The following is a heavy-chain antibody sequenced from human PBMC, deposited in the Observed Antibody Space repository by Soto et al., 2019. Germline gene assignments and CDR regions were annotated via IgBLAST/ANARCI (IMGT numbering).Heavy chain of an antibody. V-gene: IGHV1-46*01. CDR3: ARDHSNYGYYYYGMDV. CDR2: INPSGGST. J-gene: IGHJ6*02. Sequence: ASVKVSCKASGYTFTGYYMHWVRQAPGQGLEWMGIINPSGGSTSYAQKFQGRVTMTRDTSTSTVYMELSSLRSEDTAVYYCARDHSNYGYYYYGMDVWGQGTTVTVSS. D-gene: IGHD4-4*01. CDR1: GYTFTGYY.